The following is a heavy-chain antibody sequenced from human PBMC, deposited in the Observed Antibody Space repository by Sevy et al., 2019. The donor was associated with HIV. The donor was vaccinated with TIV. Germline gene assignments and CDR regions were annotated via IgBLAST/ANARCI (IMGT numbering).Heavy chain of an antibody. CDR3: AKDKEDDYGDYYFDH. Sequence: GGSLRLSCSASGFILSSYDMHWVRQTPGKGLEWVAIISPDGSDDFYAESVRGRFTISRDNSRNTLYLQMDSLRLEDTAIYYCAKDKEDDYGDYYFDHWGQGPLVTVSS. CDR1: GFILSSYD. V-gene: IGHV3-30*18. J-gene: IGHJ4*02. D-gene: IGHD4-17*01. CDR2: ISPDGSDD.